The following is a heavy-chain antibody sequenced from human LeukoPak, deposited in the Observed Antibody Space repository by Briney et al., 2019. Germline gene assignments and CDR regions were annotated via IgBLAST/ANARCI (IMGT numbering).Heavy chain of an antibody. CDR2: IYYSGTT. Sequence: SETLSLTCIVSGGSISSSNYYWSWIRQPPGQELEWIGSIYYSGTTYYNPSLKSRVTISVDTSRNQFSLKLSSVTVADTAVYYCARHYSSSWYHAVWFDPWGQGTLVTVSS. CDR3: ARHYSSSWYHAVWFDP. D-gene: IGHD6-13*01. V-gene: IGHV4-39*01. CDR1: GGSISSSNYY. J-gene: IGHJ5*02.